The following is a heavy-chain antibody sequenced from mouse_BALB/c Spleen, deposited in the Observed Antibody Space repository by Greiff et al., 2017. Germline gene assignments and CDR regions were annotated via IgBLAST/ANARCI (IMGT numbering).Heavy chain of an antibody. CDR1: GFSLTSYG. CDR2: IWAGGST. J-gene: IGHJ4*01. V-gene: IGHV2-9*02. CDR3: ARGLLRYYYAMDY. D-gene: IGHD1-1*01. Sequence: VQGVESGPGLVAPSQSLSITCTVSGFSLTSYGVHWVRQPPGKGLEWLGVIWAGGSTNYNSALMSRLSISKDNSKSQVFLKMNSLQTDDTAMYYCARGLLRYYYAMDYWGQGTSVTVSS.